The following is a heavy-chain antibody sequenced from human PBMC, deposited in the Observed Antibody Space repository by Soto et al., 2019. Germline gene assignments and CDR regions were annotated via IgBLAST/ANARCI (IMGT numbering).Heavy chain of an antibody. CDR3: ARAGYSGYDYAIEDYYGMDV. J-gene: IGHJ6*02. CDR1: GGSVSSGSYY. Sequence: SETLSLTCTVSGGSVSSGSYYWSWIRQPPGKGLEWIGYIYYSGSTNYNPSLKSRVTISVDTSKNQFSLKLSSVTAADTAVYYCARAGYSGYDYAIEDYYGMDVWGQGTTVTVSS. V-gene: IGHV4-61*01. CDR2: IYYSGST. D-gene: IGHD5-12*01.